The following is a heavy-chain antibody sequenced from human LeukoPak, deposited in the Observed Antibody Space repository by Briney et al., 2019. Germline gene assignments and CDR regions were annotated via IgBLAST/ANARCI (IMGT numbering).Heavy chain of an antibody. Sequence: ASVKVSCKVSGYTLTELSMHWVRQAPGKGLEWMGGFDPEDGETINAQKFQGRVTMTEDTSTDTAYMELSSLRSEDTAVYYCALYCSSTSCYQPGGFDPWGQGTLVTVSS. CDR1: GYTLTELS. D-gene: IGHD2-2*01. J-gene: IGHJ5*02. V-gene: IGHV1-24*01. CDR3: ALYCSSTSCYQPGGFDP. CDR2: FDPEDGET.